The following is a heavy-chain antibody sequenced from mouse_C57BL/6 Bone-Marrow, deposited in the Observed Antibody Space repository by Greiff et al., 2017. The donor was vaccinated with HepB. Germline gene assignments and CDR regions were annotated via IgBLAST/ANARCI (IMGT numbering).Heavy chain of an antibody. D-gene: IGHD3-2*02. CDR1: GYTFTSYW. CDR3: ARESSGLYAMDY. CDR2: IDPSDSYT. Sequence: QVQLQQPGAELVKPGASVKLSCKASGYTFTSYWMQWVKQRPGQGLEWIGEIDPSDSYTNYNQKFKDKATLTLDTSSSTAYMQLSSLKSEDSAVYYCARESSGLYAMDYWGQGTSVTVSS. V-gene: IGHV1-50*01. J-gene: IGHJ4*01.